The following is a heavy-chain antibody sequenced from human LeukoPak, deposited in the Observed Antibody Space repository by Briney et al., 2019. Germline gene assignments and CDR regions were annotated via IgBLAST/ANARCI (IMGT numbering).Heavy chain of an antibody. J-gene: IGHJ5*02. D-gene: IGHD4-23*01. V-gene: IGHV3-49*04. CDR2: IRSKAYGGTT. Sequence: GGSLRLSCTASGFTFGDYAMSWVRQAPGKGLEWVGFIRSKAYGGTTEYAASVKGRFTISRDDSKSIAYLQMNSLKTEDAAVYYCTRAGGIYGGYNWFDPWGQGTLVTVSS. CDR1: GFTFGDYA. CDR3: TRAGGIYGGYNWFDP.